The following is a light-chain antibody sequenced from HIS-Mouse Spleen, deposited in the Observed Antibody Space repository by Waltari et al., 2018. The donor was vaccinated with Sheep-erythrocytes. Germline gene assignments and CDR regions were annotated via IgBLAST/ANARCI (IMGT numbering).Light chain of an antibody. CDR2: EVS. CDR3: SSYTSSSTQV. V-gene: IGLV2-14*01. CDR1: SSDVGGYNY. J-gene: IGLJ2*01. Sequence: QSALTQPASVSGSPGQSITISCTGTSSDVGGYNYVSWYQQHPGKAPKPMIYEVSNRPSGVSNRCSGSTSGDTASLTISGLQAEDEADYYCSSYTSSSTQVFGGGTKLTVL.